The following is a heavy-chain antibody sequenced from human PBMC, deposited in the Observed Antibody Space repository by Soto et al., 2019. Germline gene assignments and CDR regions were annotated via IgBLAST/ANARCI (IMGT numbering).Heavy chain of an antibody. D-gene: IGHD5-18*01. Sequence: SETLSLTCTVSGGSISSCDYYWSWIRQPPGKGLEWIGYIYYSGSTYYNPSLKSRVTISVDTSKNQFSLKLSSVTAADTAVYYCARGVQLWSLTYFDYWGQGTLVTVSS. CDR3: ARGVQLWSLTYFDY. V-gene: IGHV4-30-4*01. CDR2: IYYSGST. J-gene: IGHJ4*02. CDR1: GGSISSCDYY.